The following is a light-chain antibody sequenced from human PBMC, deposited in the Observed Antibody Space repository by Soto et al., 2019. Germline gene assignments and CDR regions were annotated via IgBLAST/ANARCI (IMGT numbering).Light chain of an antibody. CDR3: TSYATGSAYV. J-gene: IGLJ1*01. V-gene: IGLV2-18*02. CDR1: SSEVGGYNR. Sequence: QSVLTQPPSVSGSPGQSVTISCTGTSSEVGGYNRVSWYQQPPGKAPKLLIYDVSNRPSGGSTRFSGSKSGNTASLTISGLQAEDEADYYCTSYATGSAYVFGPGTKLTVL. CDR2: DVS.